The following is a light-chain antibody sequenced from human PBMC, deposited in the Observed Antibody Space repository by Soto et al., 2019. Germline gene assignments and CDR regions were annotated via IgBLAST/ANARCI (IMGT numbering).Light chain of an antibody. CDR3: QRYGSSPPHT. CDR1: QSVHNNY. Sequence: EIVLTQSPGTLSLSPGEGATLSCRASQSVHNNYLAWYQQKPGQAPRPLIFGASSSATGVPDRFSGSGSGTDFTLTISRLESEDFSVYYCQRYGSSPPHTFGQGTRLEIK. CDR2: GAS. V-gene: IGKV3-20*01. J-gene: IGKJ2*01.